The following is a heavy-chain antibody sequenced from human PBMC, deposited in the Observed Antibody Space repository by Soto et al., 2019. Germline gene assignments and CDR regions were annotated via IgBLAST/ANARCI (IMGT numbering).Heavy chain of an antibody. J-gene: IGHJ6*02. Sequence: QVLLVQSGAEVKKPGSSVKVSCKTSGDTFGSYAISWVRQAPGQGLEWMRGIIPFIRASNYAQKFQGRVTITADESTTTVHMDLSSLRFEDTAVYYCARNLRYFGSGSFFRGMDVWGQGTTVTVSS. V-gene: IGHV1-69*01. CDR2: IIPFIRAS. CDR3: ARNLRYFGSGSFFRGMDV. CDR1: GDTFGSYA. D-gene: IGHD3-10*01.